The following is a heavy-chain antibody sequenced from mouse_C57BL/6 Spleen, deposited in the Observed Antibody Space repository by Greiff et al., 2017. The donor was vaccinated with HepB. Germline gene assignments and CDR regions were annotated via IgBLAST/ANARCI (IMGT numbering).Heavy chain of an antibody. D-gene: IGHD4-1*01. V-gene: IGHV3-6*01. J-gene: IGHJ2*01. Sequence: EVKLQESGPGLVKPSQSLSLTCSVTGYSITSGYYWNWIRQFPGNKLEWMGYISYDGSNNYNPSLKNRISITRDTSKNQFFLKLNSVTTEDTATYYCASNWDGYFDYWGQGTTLTVSS. CDR1: GYSITSGYY. CDR3: ASNWDGYFDY. CDR2: ISYDGSN.